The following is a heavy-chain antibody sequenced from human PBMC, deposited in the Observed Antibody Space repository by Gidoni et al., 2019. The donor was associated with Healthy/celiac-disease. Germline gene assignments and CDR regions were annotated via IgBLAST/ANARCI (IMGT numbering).Heavy chain of an antibody. CDR1: GCTFSRYR. D-gene: IGHD6-19*01. V-gene: IGHV3-21*01. J-gene: IGHJ4*02. CDR2: ISSSSSYI. CDR3: ARGGLGYSSGWYGDYYFDY. Sequence: EVPLVESGGGLVKPGGSLRLSCAASGCTFSRYRLNWVRQAPGKGLEWVSSISSSSSYIYYEDSVKGRFTISRDNAKNSLYLQMNSLRAEDTAVYYCARGGLGYSSGWYGDYYFDYWGQGTLVTVSS.